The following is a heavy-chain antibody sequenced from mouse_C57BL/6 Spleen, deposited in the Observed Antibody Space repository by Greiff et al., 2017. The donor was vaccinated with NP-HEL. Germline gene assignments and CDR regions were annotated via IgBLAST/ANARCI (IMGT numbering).Heavy chain of an antibody. Sequence: EVQLQQSGPELVKPGASVKISCKASGYTFTDYYMNWVKQSHGKSLEWIGDINPNNGGTSYNQKFKGKATLTVDKSSSTAYMELRSLTSEDSAVYYCARGYFHGSSYGNYGMDYWGQGTLVTVSS. CDR1: GYTFTDYY. CDR2: INPNNGGT. V-gene: IGHV1-26*01. J-gene: IGHJ4*01. D-gene: IGHD1-1*01. CDR3: ARGYFHGSSYGNYGMDY.